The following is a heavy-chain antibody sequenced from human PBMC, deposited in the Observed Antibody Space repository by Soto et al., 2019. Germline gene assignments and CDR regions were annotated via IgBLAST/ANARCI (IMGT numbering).Heavy chain of an antibody. CDR2: IYYSGST. CDR1: GGKSVGYG. V-gene: IGHV4-59*08. J-gene: IGHJ4*02. Sequence: LEPKSLSKSVAGGKSVGYGGRWIRQQTGKGLEWIGYIYYSGSTNYNPSLKSRVTISVDTSKNQFSLKLNSMTAADTAVYYCARHNYGSGSTYFDYWGQGTLVTVSS. D-gene: IGHD3-10*01. CDR3: ARHNYGSGSTYFDY.